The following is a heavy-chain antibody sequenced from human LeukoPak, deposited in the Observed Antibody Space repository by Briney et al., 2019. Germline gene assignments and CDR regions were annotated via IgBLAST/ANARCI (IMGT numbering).Heavy chain of an antibody. CDR3: TRGGSSWPIPPHWFDY. V-gene: IGHV4-61*02. J-gene: IGHJ4*02. CDR1: GDSITTDNYY. D-gene: IGHD6-13*01. Sequence: SETLSLTCTVSGDSITTDNYYWSWVRQPAGKGLEWIGRVYTSGATNSNPSLKNRVSISIDPSKNQFSLDLDSVTAADTAVYYCTRGGSSWPIPPHWFDYWGPGVLVTVSS. CDR2: VYTSGAT.